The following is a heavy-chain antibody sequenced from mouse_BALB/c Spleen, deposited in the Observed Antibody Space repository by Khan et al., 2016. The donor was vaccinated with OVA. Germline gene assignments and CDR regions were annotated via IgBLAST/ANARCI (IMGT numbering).Heavy chain of an antibody. CDR1: GYSFTSYY. D-gene: IGHD4-1*01. CDR2: IDPFNGGT. CDR3: AMGACGY. V-gene: IGHV1S135*01. J-gene: IGHJ3*02. Sequence: VQLKQSGPELMKPGASVNISCKASGYSFTSYYIHWVKQSHGKSLECIGYIDPFNGGTDYNQKFKGKATFTVDKSSSTAYMHLSSMTSEDSAFYYVAMGACGYWGQGTLVTVSA.